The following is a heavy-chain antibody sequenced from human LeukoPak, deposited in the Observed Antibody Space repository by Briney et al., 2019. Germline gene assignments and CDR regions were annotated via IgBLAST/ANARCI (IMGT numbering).Heavy chain of an antibody. CDR1: GGSISSTGYY. V-gene: IGHV4-39*07. CDR2: IYYSGST. D-gene: IGHD4-23*01. CDR3: ARDRKTGHGGNSGVFDY. Sequence: SETLSLTCSVSGGSISSTGYYWGWIRLPPGKGLEWIATIYYSGSTYYNPSLKSRVTISVDTSKNQFSLKLSSVTAADTAVYYCARDRKTGHGGNSGVFDYWGQGTLVTVSS. J-gene: IGHJ4*02.